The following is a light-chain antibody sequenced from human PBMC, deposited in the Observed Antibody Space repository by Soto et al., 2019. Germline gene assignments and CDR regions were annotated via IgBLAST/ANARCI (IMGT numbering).Light chain of an antibody. J-gene: IGKJ2*01. CDR2: GAS. CDR1: QSVSGSS. CDR3: QQYGSSQYT. Sequence: EIVLTQSPGTLSLSPGERATLSCRASQSVSGSSLAWYQQKPGQAPRLLIYGASSRATGIPDRFSGSGSVTDFTLTISRREPEDVAVYYCQQYGSSQYTFGQGTKLEIK. V-gene: IGKV3-20*01.